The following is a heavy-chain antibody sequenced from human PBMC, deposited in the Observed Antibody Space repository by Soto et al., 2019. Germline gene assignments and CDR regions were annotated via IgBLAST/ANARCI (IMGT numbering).Heavy chain of an antibody. CDR2: INHRGSI. V-gene: IGHV4-34*01. D-gene: IGHD2-15*01. CDR3: ARGSRRRIPAARGREYYYHGLDV. J-gene: IGHJ6*02. Sequence: QVQLQQWGAGLLKPSETLSLNCAVYGGSFSGYYWSWIRQPPGKGLEWIGEINHRGSINYNPSLKRRVTMSVDTSKNQCSLTLNSVTAADTAVFYCARGSRRRIPAARGREYYYHGLDVWGQGTAVTVSS. CDR1: GGSFSGYY.